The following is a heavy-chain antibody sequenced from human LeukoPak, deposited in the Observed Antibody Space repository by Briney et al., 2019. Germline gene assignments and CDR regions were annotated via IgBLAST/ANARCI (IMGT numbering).Heavy chain of an antibody. CDR2: LSGSGSSA. V-gene: IGHV3-23*01. CDR3: AKGLTNLGDD. Sequence: GGSLRLSCAASGFTFSNYAMSWVRQAPGKGLEWVSGLSGSGSSAYYADSVKGRFTISRDNSKNTLYLQMNSLRPEDTAVYYCAKGLTNLGDDWGQGTLVTVSS. CDR1: GFTFSNYA. J-gene: IGHJ4*02. D-gene: IGHD3-9*01.